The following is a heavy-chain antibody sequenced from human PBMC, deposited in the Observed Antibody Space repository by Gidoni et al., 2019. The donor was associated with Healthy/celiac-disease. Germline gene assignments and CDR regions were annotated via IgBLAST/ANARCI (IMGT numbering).Heavy chain of an antibody. CDR1: GGSISSSSYY. CDR3: ARHGYTAMRGGFDY. Sequence: QLQLQESGPGLVKPSETLSLTCPVSGGSISSSSYYWGWIRQPPGKGLEWIGSIYYSGSTYYNPSLKSRVTISVDTSKNQFSLKLSSVTAADTAVYYCARHGYTAMRGGFDYWGQGTLVTVSS. D-gene: IGHD5-18*01. V-gene: IGHV4-39*01. CDR2: IYYSGST. J-gene: IGHJ4*02.